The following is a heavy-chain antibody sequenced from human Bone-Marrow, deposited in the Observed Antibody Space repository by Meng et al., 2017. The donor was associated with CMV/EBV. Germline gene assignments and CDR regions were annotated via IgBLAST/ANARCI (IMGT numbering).Heavy chain of an antibody. CDR1: GFTFSSYS. V-gene: IGHV3-21*01. J-gene: IGHJ3*02. D-gene: IGHD2-8*01. CDR3: ARDPSGVRGSNAAFDI. CDR2: ISSSSSYI. Sequence: RGSLRLSCAASGFTFSSYSMNWVRQAPGKGLEWVSSISSSSSYIYYADSVKGRFTISRDNAKNSLYLQVDSLSAEDTAVYYCARDPSGVRGSNAAFDIWGQGTLVTVSS.